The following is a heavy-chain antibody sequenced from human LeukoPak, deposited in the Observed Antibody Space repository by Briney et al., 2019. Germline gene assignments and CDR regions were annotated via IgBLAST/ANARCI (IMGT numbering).Heavy chain of an antibody. D-gene: IGHD1-14*01. V-gene: IGHV3-33*01. CDR3: ARDRNFPAYYFDY. Sequence: GGSLRLSCAASGFTFRNHGTHWVRQAPGKGLEWVAVIWYDGSEKYYADSVQGRFTISRDNSKNALYLQMDSLRAEDTAVYYCARDRNFPAYYFDYWGQGALVTVSS. CDR1: GFTFRNHG. CDR2: IWYDGSEK. J-gene: IGHJ4*02.